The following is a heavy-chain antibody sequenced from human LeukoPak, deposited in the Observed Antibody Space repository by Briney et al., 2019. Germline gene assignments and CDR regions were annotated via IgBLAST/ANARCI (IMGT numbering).Heavy chain of an antibody. J-gene: IGHJ3*02. CDR3: ARVSDDYGDYDAFDI. CDR1: GFTFSSYS. Sequence: PGGSLRLSCAASGFTFSSYSMNWVRQAPGKGLEWVSSISSSSSYIYYADSVKGRFTISRDNAKNSLYLQMNSLRAEDTAVYYCARVSDDYGDYDAFDIWGQGTMVTVSS. V-gene: IGHV3-21*01. CDR2: ISSSSSYI. D-gene: IGHD4-17*01.